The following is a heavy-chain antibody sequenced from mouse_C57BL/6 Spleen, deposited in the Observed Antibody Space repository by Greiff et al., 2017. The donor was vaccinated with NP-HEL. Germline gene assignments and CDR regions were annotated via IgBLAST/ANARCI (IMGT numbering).Heavy chain of an antibody. J-gene: IGHJ1*03. Sequence: EVKLVESGGDLVKPGGSLKLSCAASGFTFSSYGMSWVRPTPDKRLEWVATISSGGSYTYYPDSVKGRFTISRDNAKNTLYLQMSSLKSEDTAMYYCARVVDWYFDVWGTGTTVTVSS. D-gene: IGHD1-1*02. CDR2: ISSGGSYT. CDR3: ARVVDWYFDV. V-gene: IGHV5-6*01. CDR1: GFTFSSYG.